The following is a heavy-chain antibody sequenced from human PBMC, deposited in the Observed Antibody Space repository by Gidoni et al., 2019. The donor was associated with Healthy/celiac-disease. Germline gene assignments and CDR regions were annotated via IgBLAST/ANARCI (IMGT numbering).Heavy chain of an antibody. Sequence: EVQLVQSGAEVKKPGESLKISCKGSGYSFTSYWIGWVRQMPGKGLAWMGIIYPGDSDTRYSPSFQGQVTISADKSISTAYLQWSSLKASDTAMYYCARHGKQQLVGYYYYMDVWGKGTTVTVSS. CDR3: ARHGKQQLVGYYYYMDV. V-gene: IGHV5-51*01. CDR1: GYSFTSYW. CDR2: IYPGDSDT. J-gene: IGHJ6*03. D-gene: IGHD6-13*01.